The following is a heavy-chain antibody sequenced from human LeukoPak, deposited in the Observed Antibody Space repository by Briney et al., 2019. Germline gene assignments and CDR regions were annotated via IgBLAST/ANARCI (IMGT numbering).Heavy chain of an antibody. CDR1: GFTFNTYA. Sequence: GGSLRLSCAASGFTFNTYAMSWVRQAPGKGLEGVSALSDSGGSTSYADSVRGRFTISRDNSRNTLYLQMNSLRADDTAVYYCAKARGRVLGPDFGYYFDYWGQGTVVTVSS. V-gene: IGHV3-23*01. CDR2: LSDSGGST. D-gene: IGHD2-8*02. J-gene: IGHJ4*02. CDR3: AKARGRVLGPDFGYYFDY.